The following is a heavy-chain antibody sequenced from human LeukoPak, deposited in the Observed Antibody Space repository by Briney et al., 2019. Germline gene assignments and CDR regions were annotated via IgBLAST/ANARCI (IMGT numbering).Heavy chain of an antibody. J-gene: IGHJ4*02. CDR3: AREWWGNFDY. V-gene: IGHV4-38-2*02. D-gene: IGHD3-16*01. Sequence: SETLSLTCTVSGYSVSSGYYWGWIRQPPGKGLEWIGESYHSGSTNYNPSLKSRDTISVDKSKNQFSLKLSSVTAADTAVYYCAREWWGNFDYWGQGTLVTVSS. CDR1: GYSVSSGYY. CDR2: SYHSGST.